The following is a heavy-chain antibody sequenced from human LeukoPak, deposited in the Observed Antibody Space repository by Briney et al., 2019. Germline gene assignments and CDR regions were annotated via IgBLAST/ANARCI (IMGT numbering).Heavy chain of an antibody. Sequence: GVPLTLSCAASGYTFSNDWIIWVRESTGKGLEWVSRNKSKTVGGITKYAAPVKGRFTISSDDSKNTLYLQMNSLKTDDTAVYYCTLGWGSYYYWGQGTLVSVS. V-gene: IGHV3-15*01. CDR3: TLGWGSYYY. CDR2: NKSKTVGGIT. J-gene: IGHJ4*02. D-gene: IGHD3-10*01. CDR1: GYTFSNDW.